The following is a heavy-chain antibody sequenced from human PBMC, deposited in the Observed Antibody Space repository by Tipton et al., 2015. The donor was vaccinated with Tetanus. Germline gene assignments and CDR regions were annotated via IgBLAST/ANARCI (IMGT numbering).Heavy chain of an antibody. V-gene: IGHV3-23*01. CDR1: GFTFKSYT. D-gene: IGHD3/OR15-3a*01. CDR3: ARDRGEDWTNFYYMDV. J-gene: IGHJ6*03. Sequence: SLRLSCEASGFTFKSYTMNWLRQAPGNGLEWVAAISGSRLTPYYADSVKGRFTISRDNSKNTLSLQLNSLRADDTAIYYCARDRGEDWTNFYYMDVWGKGATVTVSS. CDR2: ISGSRLTP.